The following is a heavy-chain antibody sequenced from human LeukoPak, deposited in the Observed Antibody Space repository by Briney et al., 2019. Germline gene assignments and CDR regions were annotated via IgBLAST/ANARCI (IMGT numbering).Heavy chain of an antibody. CDR1: GFTFRNYW. Sequence: GGSLRLSCAASGFTFRNYWMSWVRQVPGTGLEWVANIKQDGSDRNYVTSVRGRFTISRDNAESSLYLQMNSLRAEDAAVYYCVRNLAVAGTCFDSWVQGTLVTVSS. CDR2: IKQDGSDR. CDR3: VRNLAVAGTCFDS. V-gene: IGHV3-7*03. J-gene: IGHJ4*02. D-gene: IGHD6-19*01.